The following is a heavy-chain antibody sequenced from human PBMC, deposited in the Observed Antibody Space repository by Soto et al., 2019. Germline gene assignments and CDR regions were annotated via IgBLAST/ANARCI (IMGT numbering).Heavy chain of an antibody. Sequence: SETLSLTCAVYGGSFSGYYWSWIRQPPGKGLEWIGEINHSGSTNYNPSLKSRVTISVDTSENQFSLKLSSVTAADTAVYYCAEGSSSSDYWGQGTLVTVSS. D-gene: IGHD6-6*01. J-gene: IGHJ4*02. CDR2: INHSGST. CDR1: GGSFSGYY. V-gene: IGHV4-34*01. CDR3: AEGSSSSDY.